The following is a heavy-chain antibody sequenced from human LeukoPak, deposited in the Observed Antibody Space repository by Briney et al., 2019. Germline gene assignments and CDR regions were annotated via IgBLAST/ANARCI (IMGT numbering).Heavy chain of an antibody. CDR3: ASETYYYDSSGYYYFDY. CDR1: GYTFTGYY. D-gene: IGHD3-22*01. Sequence: ASVKVSCKASGYTFTGYYMHWVRQAPGQGLEWMGWINPNSGGTNYAQKFQGRVTMTRDTSISTAYMELSRLRSDDTAVYYCASETYYYDSSGYYYFDYWGQGTLVTVSS. CDR2: INPNSGGT. J-gene: IGHJ4*02. V-gene: IGHV1-2*02.